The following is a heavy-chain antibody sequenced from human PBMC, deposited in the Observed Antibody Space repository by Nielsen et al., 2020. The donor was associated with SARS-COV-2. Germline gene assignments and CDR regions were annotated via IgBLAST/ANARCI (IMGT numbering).Heavy chain of an antibody. CDR3: ARASIAARLYAFDI. CDR2: INPNSGGT. J-gene: IGHJ3*02. CDR1: GYTLTGYY. D-gene: IGHD6-6*01. Sequence: ASVKVSCKASGYTLTGYYMHWVRQAPGQGLEWMGRINPNSGGTNYAQKFQGRVTMTRDTSISTAYMELSRLRSDDTAVYYCARASIAARLYAFDIWGQGTMVTVSS. V-gene: IGHV1-2*06.